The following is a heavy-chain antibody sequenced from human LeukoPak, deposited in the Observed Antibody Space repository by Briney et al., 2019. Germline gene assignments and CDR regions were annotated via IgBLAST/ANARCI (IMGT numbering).Heavy chain of an antibody. J-gene: IGHJ3*02. Sequence: SETLSLTCTVSVGSISSNYWTWIRQPPGKGLEWIVYIYDSESTNYNTSLKSRVTISVDTSKNRFSLKLSSVTAADTAVYYCARDKPYYDISGYLSPHAFDIWGQGTMVTVSS. CDR3: ARDKPYYDISGYLSPHAFDI. CDR2: IYDSEST. D-gene: IGHD3-22*01. CDR1: VGSISSNY. V-gene: IGHV4-59*01.